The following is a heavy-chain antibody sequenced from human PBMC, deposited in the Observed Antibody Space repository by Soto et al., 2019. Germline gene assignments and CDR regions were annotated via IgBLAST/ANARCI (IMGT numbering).Heavy chain of an antibody. J-gene: IGHJ6*02. CDR3: ARASSSYDFWSGYYKGYGMDV. CDR1: GGSISSYY. D-gene: IGHD3-3*01. V-gene: IGHV4-59*01. Sequence: PSETLSLTCTVSGGSISSYYWSWIRQPPGKGLEWIGNIYYSGSTNYNPSLKSRVTISVDTSKNQFSLKLSSVTAADTAVYYCARASSSYDFWSGYYKGYGMDVWGQGTTDTVSS. CDR2: IYYSGST.